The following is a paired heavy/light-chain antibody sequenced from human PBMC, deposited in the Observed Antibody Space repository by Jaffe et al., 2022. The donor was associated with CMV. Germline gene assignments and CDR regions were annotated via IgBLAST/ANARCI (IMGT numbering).Heavy chain of an antibody. J-gene: IGHJ4*02. CDR2: IWFDGSIK. V-gene: IGHV3-33*03. CDR3: VTGTTVTNEYYFEH. CDR1: GFTFNKYG. Sequence: QVQVVESGGGVVQPGRSLRLSCAASGFTFNKYGMHWVRQAPGKGLEWVAVIWFDGSIKYYAESVKGRFTISRDNSKNTLYLQMSSVRAEDTAVYYCVTGTTVTNEYYFEHWGQGTPVTVSS. D-gene: IGHD4-17*01.
Light chain of an antibody. V-gene: IGLV3-25*03. Sequence: SSDLTQPPSVSVSPGQTARISCSGDALPRQFASWYQQKPGQAPLLVIYKDSERPSGIPERFSGSNSGTTATLTISGVQAEDEADYYCQSPDISGNLGVFGGGTKLTVL. CDR3: QSPDISGNLGV. CDR2: KDS. J-gene: IGLJ3*02. CDR1: ALPRQF.